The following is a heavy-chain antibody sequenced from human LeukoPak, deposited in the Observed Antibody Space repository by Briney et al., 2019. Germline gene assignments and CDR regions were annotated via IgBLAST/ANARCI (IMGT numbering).Heavy chain of an antibody. CDR1: GYTFTSYY. V-gene: IGHV1-46*01. J-gene: IGHJ1*01. Sequence: GASVKVSCKASGYTFTSYYMHWVRQAPGQGLEWMGIINPSGGSTSYAQKFQGRVTMTRDTSTSTVYMELSSLRSEDTAVYYCASSGPYDSSGYYPLAEYFQHWGQGTLVTVSS. CDR3: ASSGPYDSSGYYPLAEYFQH. CDR2: INPSGGST. D-gene: IGHD3-22*01.